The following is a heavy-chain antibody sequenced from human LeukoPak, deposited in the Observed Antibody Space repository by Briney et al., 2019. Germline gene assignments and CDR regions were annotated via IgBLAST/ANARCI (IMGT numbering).Heavy chain of an antibody. V-gene: IGHV3-48*02. Sequence: GGSLRLSCEGSGFPFGSYVMSWVRQAPGKGLEWIAYINHNAEMIFYPDFVKGRFTISRDNPKKSLYLQMNALRYEDTAIYYCARDHDWAFDLWGQGTLVTVSS. D-gene: IGHD3-9*01. CDR2: INHNAEMI. CDR1: GFPFGSYV. CDR3: ARDHDWAFDL. J-gene: IGHJ4*02.